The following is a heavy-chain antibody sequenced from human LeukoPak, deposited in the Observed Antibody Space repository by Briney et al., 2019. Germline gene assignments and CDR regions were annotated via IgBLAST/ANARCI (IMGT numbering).Heavy chain of an antibody. D-gene: IGHD4-17*01. Sequence: KPSETLSLTCTVSGGSISSYYWSWIRQPPGKGLEWIGYIYYSGSTNYNPSLKSRVTISVDTSKNQFSLKLSSMTAADTAVYYCARDLSGDLIFDYWGQGTLVTVSS. J-gene: IGHJ4*02. CDR1: GGSISSYY. CDR2: IYYSGST. CDR3: ARDLSGDLIFDY. V-gene: IGHV4-59*01.